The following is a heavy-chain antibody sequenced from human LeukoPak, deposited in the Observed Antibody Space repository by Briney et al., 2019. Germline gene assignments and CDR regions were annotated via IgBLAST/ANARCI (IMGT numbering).Heavy chain of an antibody. CDR3: ARPNYDILTGYSIYFDY. D-gene: IGHD3-9*01. J-gene: IGHJ4*02. V-gene: IGHV1-46*01. CDR2: INPSGGST. CDR1: GYTFTSYY. Sequence: ASVKVSCKASGYTFTSYYMHWVRQAPGQGLEWMGIINPSGGSTSYAQKFQGRVTMTRDTSTSTVYMELSSLRSEDTAVYYCARPNYDILTGYSIYFDYWGQGTLVTVSS.